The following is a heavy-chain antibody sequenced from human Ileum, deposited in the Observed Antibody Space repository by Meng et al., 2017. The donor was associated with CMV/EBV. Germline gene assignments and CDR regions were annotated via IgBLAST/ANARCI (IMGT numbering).Heavy chain of an antibody. Sequence: SETLSLTCTVSGGSVSSSSYYWSWIPQPPGKGLEWVGNVYYSGSVNYNPSLKSRVTVSVDTSKNHFSLKLSSVTAADTAVYYCAREASDGDIGVFDSWGQGTLVTVSS. CDR2: VYYSGSV. D-gene: IGHD5-24*01. CDR1: GGSVSSSSYY. V-gene: IGHV4-61*03. J-gene: IGHJ4*02. CDR3: AREASDGDIGVFDS.